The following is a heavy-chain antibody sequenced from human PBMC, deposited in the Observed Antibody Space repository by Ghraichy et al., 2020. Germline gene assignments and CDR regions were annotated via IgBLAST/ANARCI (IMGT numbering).Heavy chain of an antibody. CDR3: ARIGLSSSETTN. CDR2: IYYSGST. J-gene: IGHJ4*02. D-gene: IGHD6-6*01. Sequence: SETLSLTCTVSGGSISSSSYYWGWIRQPPGKGLEWIGSIYYSGSTYYNPSLKSRVTISVDTSKNQFSLKLSSVTAADTAVYYCARIGLSSSETTNWGQGTLVTVSS. V-gene: IGHV4-39*01. CDR1: GGSISSSSYY.